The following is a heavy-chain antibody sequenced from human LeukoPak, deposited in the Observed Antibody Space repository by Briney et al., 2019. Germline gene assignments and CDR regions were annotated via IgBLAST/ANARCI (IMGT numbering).Heavy chain of an antibody. CDR2: IKPDGSDK. J-gene: IGHJ6*02. CDR1: GFTFSNHW. CDR3: AREEDYYYGMDV. V-gene: IGHV3-7*01. Sequence: GGSLRLSCAASGFTFSNHWMSWVRQAPGKGLEWVASIKPDGSDKYYVDSVKGRFTISRDNSKNTLYLQMNSLRAEDTAVYYCAREEDYYYGMDVWGQGTTVAVSS.